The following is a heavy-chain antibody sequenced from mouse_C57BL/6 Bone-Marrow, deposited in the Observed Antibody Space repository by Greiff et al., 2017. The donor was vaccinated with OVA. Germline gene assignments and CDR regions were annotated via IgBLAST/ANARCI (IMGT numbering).Heavy chain of an antibody. CDR1: GSTFTSYG. D-gene: IGHD1-1*01. J-gene: IGHJ3*01. Sequence: VQLVESGAELARPGASVKLSCKASGSTFTSYGISWVKQRTGQGLEWIGEIYPRSGTPYYNAKFKGKATLTADKSSSKAYMELRSLTSEDSAVYFCARYYYGSSFPWFAYWGQGTLVTVSA. CDR2: IYPRSGTP. CDR3: ARYYYGSSFPWFAY. V-gene: IGHV1-81*01.